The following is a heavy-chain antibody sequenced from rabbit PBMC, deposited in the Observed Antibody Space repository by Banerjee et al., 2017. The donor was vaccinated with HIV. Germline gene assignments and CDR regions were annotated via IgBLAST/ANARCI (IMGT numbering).Heavy chain of an antibody. Sequence: QLKESGGGLVQPGGSLKLSCKASGFDFSSYFMSWVRQAPGKGLEWIGYIDPIFGSTYCASWVNGRFTISSHNAQNTVSLQMTSLTAADTATYFCARDLTTSDGWWSFDLWGPGTLVTVS. CDR2: IDPIFGST. CDR1: GFDFSSYF. D-gene: IGHD1-1*01. J-gene: IGHJ4*01. CDR3: ARDLTTSDGWWSFDL. V-gene: IGHV1S7*01.